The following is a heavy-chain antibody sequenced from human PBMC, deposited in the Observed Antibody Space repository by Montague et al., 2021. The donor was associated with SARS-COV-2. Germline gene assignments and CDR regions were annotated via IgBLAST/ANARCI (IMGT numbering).Heavy chain of an antibody. CDR2: IFYSGSA. Sequence: SETLSLTCTVSGVSLEGATYYWTWIRQPPGKGLEWIGYIFYSGSAYYNPSLRSRLTMSVDTSKNQFSLNLSSVTAADTALYFCARGAVGGLDVWGQGTTVTVSS. CDR1: GVSLEGATYY. CDR3: ARGAVGGLDV. V-gene: IGHV4-39*07. J-gene: IGHJ6*02. D-gene: IGHD6-19*01.